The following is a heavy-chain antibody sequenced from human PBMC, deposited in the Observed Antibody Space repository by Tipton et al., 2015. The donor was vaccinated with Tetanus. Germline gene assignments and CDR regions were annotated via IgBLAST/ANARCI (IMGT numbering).Heavy chain of an antibody. D-gene: IGHD5-24*01. CDR2: IYYTGKT. Sequence: TLSLTCTVSGGSISSTTTSYYWAWVRQPPGKGFEWIGYIYYTGKTYYNPTLKSRVTISVDTSTNQLSLRLTSMTAADTAVYYCVKPSMAGTDLQYWGQGTLVAVSS. V-gene: IGHV4-39*01. CDR3: VKPSMAGTDLQY. CDR1: GGSISSTTTSYY. J-gene: IGHJ4*02.